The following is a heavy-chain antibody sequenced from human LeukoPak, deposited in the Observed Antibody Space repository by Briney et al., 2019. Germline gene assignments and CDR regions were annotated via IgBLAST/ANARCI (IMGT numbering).Heavy chain of an antibody. V-gene: IGHV1-46*01. CDR3: ARTAARRFDY. CDR1: GYTFPIYF. D-gene: IGHD6-6*01. J-gene: IGHJ4*02. CDR2: INPTGGST. Sequence: ASVKVSCQASGYTFPIYFMHWVRQAPGQGLEWMGIINPTGGSTTYAQKFQGRVTMTRDTSTSTVYMELSSLRSDDTAVYYCARTAARRFDYWGQGTLVTVSS.